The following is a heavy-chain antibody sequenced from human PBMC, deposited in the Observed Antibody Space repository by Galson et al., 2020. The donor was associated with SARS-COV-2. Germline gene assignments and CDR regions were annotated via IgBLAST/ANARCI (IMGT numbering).Heavy chain of an antibody. V-gene: IGHV5-51*01. Sequence: HGESLKISCKGSGYSFTSYWIGWVRQMPGKGLEWMGIIYPGDSDTRYSPSFQGQVTISADKSISTAYLQWSSLKASDTAMYYCARHRGTMVRGVIMGLVRSYYYYMDVWGKGTTVTVSS. CDR3: ARHRGTMVRGVIMGLVRSYYYYMDV. D-gene: IGHD3-10*01. CDR1: GYSFTSYW. J-gene: IGHJ6*03. CDR2: IYPGDSDT.